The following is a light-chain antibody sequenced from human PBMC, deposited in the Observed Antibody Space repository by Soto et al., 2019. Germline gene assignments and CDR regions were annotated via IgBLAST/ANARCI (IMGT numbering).Light chain of an antibody. CDR2: DAS. CDR3: QQRSNWLLT. J-gene: IGKJ4*01. V-gene: IGKV3-11*01. CDR1: QSVSSY. Sequence: EIVLTQSPATLSLSPGERATLSCRASQSVSSYLAWYQQKPGQAPRLLIYDASNRATGIPARFSGSGSGTDFTLTISSLEPEDVTVYYCQQRSNWLLTFGGGTKGEIK.